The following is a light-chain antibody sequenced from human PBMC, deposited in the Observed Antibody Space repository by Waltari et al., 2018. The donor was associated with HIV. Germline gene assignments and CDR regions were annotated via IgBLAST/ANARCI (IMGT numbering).Light chain of an antibody. Sequence: DIVMTQFPESLAVSLGERATVSCKSSHTILHSSNNKNYLSWFQQKPGQPPKLLIYWASTRESGCSDRFTGSGSGTNFSLTISSLQAEDVAVYYCQQCFSTVWTFGQGTKVELK. J-gene: IGKJ1*01. V-gene: IGKV4-1*01. CDR1: HTILHSSNNKNY. CDR3: QQCFSTVWT. CDR2: WAS.